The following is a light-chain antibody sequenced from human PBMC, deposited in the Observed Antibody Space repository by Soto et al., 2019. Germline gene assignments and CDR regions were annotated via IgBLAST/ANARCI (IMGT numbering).Light chain of an antibody. CDR3: QQYNSYPWR. V-gene: IGKV1-5*01. J-gene: IGKJ1*01. CDR2: DAS. CDR1: QSISSW. Sequence: IQMTQSPSTLSASVGDRVTITCRASQSISSWLAWYQQKPGKAPKLLIYDASSLESGVPSRFSGSGSGTEFTLTISSLQPDDFATYYCQQYNSYPWRFGQGTKVEIK.